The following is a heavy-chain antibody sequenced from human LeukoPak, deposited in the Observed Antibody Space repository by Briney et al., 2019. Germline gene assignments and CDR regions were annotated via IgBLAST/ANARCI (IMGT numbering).Heavy chain of an antibody. Sequence: PGGSLRLSCAASGFTFDDYDMSWVRQVPGKGLEWVSGITWNGDETGYADSVKGRFAISRANTKNSLYLQMSSLRAEDTALYYCARDPFCSSTAGCYFEDWFDPWGPGTLVTVSS. J-gene: IGHJ5*02. CDR2: ITWNGDET. CDR3: ARDPFCSSTAGCYFEDWFDP. D-gene: IGHD2-2*01. CDR1: GFTFDDYD. V-gene: IGHV3-20*04.